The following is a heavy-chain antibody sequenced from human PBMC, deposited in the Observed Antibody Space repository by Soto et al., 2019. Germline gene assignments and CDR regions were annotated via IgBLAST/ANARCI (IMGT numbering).Heavy chain of an antibody. J-gene: IGHJ6*02. Sequence: ASVKVSCKASGYSFTDYHIHWVRQAPGQGLEWLGRINPKSGGTSTAQKFQGWVTMTTDTSISTASMELTRLTSDDTAIYYCAGEEDYYYGMDVWGQGTTVTVSS. CDR3: AGEEDYYYGMDV. CDR2: INPKSGGT. CDR1: GYSFTDYH. V-gene: IGHV1-2*04.